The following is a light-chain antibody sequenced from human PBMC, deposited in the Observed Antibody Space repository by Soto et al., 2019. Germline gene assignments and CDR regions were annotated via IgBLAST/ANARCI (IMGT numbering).Light chain of an antibody. Sequence: DIQMTQSPSTLSASVGDRVTITCRASQSISSWLAWYQQKPGKAPKLLIYKASSLESGVPSRFSGSGSGTEFTLTISSLQPDAFATYYCQQYNSYSGTFGQGTKLEIK. CDR1: QSISSW. CDR2: KAS. CDR3: QQYNSYSGT. J-gene: IGKJ2*01. V-gene: IGKV1-5*03.